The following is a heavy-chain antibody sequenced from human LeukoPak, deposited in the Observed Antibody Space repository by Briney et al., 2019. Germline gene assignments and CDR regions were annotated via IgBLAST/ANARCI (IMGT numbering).Heavy chain of an antibody. Sequence: GGSLRLSCAASGFIFSSYWMTWVRQAPGKGLEWVANIKPDGSDTYSMDSVKGRFTISRDNAKDSLYLQMNSLRAEDTAVYYCARDYCSSTSCYPPGPDAFDIWGQGTMVTVSS. D-gene: IGHD2-2*01. CDR1: GFIFSSYW. CDR3: ARDYCSSTSCYPPGPDAFDI. V-gene: IGHV3-7*01. J-gene: IGHJ3*02. CDR2: IKPDGSDT.